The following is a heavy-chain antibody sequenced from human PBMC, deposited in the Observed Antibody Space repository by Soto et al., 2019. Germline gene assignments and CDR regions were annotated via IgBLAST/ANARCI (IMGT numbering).Heavy chain of an antibody. CDR2: IYHSGST. J-gene: IGHJ6*03. D-gene: IGHD6-13*01. Sequence: QVQLQESGPGLVKPSGTLSLTCAVSSGSISSSNWCSWVRQPPGKGLEWIGEIYHSGSTNYNPSLKSRVTKAVDKSKTQFSLKLSSVTAADTAVYYCASNLGQQLVGRYYMDVWGKGTTVTVSS. V-gene: IGHV4-4*02. CDR1: SGSISSSNW. CDR3: ASNLGQQLVGRYYMDV.